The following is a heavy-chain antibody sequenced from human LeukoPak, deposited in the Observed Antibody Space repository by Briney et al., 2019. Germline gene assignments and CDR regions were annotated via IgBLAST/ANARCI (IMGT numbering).Heavy chain of an antibody. J-gene: IGHJ6*02. CDR2: ISYDGSNK. Sequence: GGSLRLSCAASGFTFSSYAMHWVREAPGKGLEWVAVISYDGSNKYYADSVKGRFTISRDNSKNTLYLQMNSLRAEDTAVYYCARDSYGMDVWGQGTTVTVSS. V-gene: IGHV3-30-3*01. CDR1: GFTFSSYA. CDR3: ARDSYGMDV.